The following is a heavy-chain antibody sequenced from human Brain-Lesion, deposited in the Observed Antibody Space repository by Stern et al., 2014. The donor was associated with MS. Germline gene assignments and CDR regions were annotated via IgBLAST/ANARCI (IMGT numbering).Heavy chain of an antibody. CDR2: IYYSGKT. V-gene: IGHV4-39*02. D-gene: IGHD2-15*01. CDR1: GGSVSSTSYA. Sequence: QLVQSGPGLVKPSETLSLTCTVAGGSVSSTSYAWAWIRQPPGKGLEWIGTIYYSGKTYYSPSLKSRLTISLDTSKNHFSLRLSFVTAADTAVYYCAGEEDIRYCSGGSCTGNWFDPWGQGTLVTVSS. CDR3: AGEEDIRYCSGGSCTGNWFDP. J-gene: IGHJ5*02.